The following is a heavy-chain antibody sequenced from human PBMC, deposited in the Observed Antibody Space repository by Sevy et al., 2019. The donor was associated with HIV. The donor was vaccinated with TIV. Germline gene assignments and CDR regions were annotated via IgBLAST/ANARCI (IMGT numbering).Heavy chain of an antibody. CDR3: AKDPSTYGDDVLAYFDY. D-gene: IGHD3-16*01. CDR1: GFTPSTYG. V-gene: IGHV3-30*02. CDR2: IGYDGSNK. J-gene: IGHJ4*02. Sequence: GGSLRLSCAASGFTPSTYGMHWVRQAPGKGLEWVAVIGYDGSNKYYADSVKGRFTISRDNSKNTLFLQMDSLRAEDTAVYYCAKDPSTYGDDVLAYFDYWGQGTLVTVSS.